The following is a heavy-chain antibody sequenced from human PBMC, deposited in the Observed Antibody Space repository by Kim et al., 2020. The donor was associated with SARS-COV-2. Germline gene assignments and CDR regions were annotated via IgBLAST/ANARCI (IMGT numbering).Heavy chain of an antibody. D-gene: IGHD6-13*01. V-gene: IGHV6-1*01. CDR3: ARRTAKAADTDY. J-gene: IGHJ4*02. Sequence: YALSVKSRITINPDTSKNHYSLKLNSVTPEDTAVYYCARRTAKAADTDYWGQGTLVIVSS.